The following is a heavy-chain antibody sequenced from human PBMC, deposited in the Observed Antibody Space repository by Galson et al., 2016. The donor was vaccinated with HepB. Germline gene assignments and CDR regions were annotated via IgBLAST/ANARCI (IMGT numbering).Heavy chain of an antibody. CDR3: ASNPYYYDYMDV. CDR2: IIPIFGTA. Sequence: SVKVSCKASGGTFNNYGISWVRQAPGQGLEWMGGIIPIFGTANYTQRFQGRVTTTADESTSTVYMELSRLSSEDTAVYFCASNPYYYDYMDVWGKGTTVTVSS. J-gene: IGHJ6*03. V-gene: IGHV1-69*13. CDR1: GGTFNNYG.